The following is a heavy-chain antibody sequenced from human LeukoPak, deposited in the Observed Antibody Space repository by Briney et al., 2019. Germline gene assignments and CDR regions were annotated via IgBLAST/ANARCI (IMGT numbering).Heavy chain of an antibody. CDR1: GGSISSGSYY. CDR3: ARETSLAGFASGLGFNY. V-gene: IGHV4-61*02. D-gene: IGHD6-19*01. J-gene: IGHJ4*02. CDR2: IYTSGST. Sequence: SETLSLTCTVSGGSISSGSYYWSWIRQPAGKGLEWIGRIYTSGSTNYNPSLKSRVTISVDTSKNQFSLKLSSVTAADTATYYCARETSLAGFASGLGFNYWGQGILVTVSS.